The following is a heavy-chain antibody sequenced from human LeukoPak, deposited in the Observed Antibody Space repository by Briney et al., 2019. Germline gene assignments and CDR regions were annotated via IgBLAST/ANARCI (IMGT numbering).Heavy chain of an antibody. J-gene: IGHJ4*02. CDR3: ARRANTAPPYYFDY. CDR2: VYYSGGT. D-gene: IGHD5-18*01. CDR1: DDSMSSYY. Sequence: PSETQSLTCTVSDDSMSSYYWNWIRQPPGKGLEWIGYVYYSGGTNYNPSLKSRVTISLDTSKNQFSLKLSSVTAADTAVYYCARRANTAPPYYFDYWGQGTLVTVSS. V-gene: IGHV4-59*01.